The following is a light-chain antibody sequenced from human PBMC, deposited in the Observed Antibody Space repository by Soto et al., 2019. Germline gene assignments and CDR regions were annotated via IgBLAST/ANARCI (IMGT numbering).Light chain of an antibody. J-gene: IGKJ2*01. CDR1: QNIGSN. V-gene: IGKV3-15*01. Sequence: IVMTQSPATLSMSPGQGASLYCRASQNIGSNLAWYQQNPGQAPRLLISGASTRATGVPARSSGSGSGTEFTLTISSLQSEDFAVYYCQHYNSWPHTFGQGTKLEIK. CDR3: QHYNSWPHT. CDR2: GAS.